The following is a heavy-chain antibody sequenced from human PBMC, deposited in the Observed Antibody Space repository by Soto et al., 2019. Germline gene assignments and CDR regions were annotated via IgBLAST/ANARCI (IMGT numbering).Heavy chain of an antibody. V-gene: IGHV3-66*01. D-gene: IGHD3-22*01. J-gene: IGHJ5*02. CDR2: IYSGGST. CDR1: GFTVSSNY. CDR3: ARGGVYDSSGNYPS. Sequence: EVQLVESGGGLVQPGGSLRLSCAASGFTVSSNYMSWVRQAPGKGLEWVVVIYSGGSTYYADSVKGRFTISKDNSQNTLYLKMNSLRAEDKAVYYRARGGVYDSSGNYPSWGQGNLVTVSS.